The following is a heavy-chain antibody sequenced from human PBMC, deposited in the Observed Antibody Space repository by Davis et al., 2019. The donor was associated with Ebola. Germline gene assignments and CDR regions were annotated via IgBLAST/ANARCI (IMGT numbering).Heavy chain of an antibody. J-gene: IGHJ6*02. Sequence: GESLKISCAASGFTFSDYYMSWIRQAPGKGLEWVSYISSSSSYTNYADSVKGRFTISRDNAKNSLYLQMNSLRAEDTAVYYCARGDLVVTHGGMDVWGQGTTVTVSS. CDR1: GFTFSDYY. V-gene: IGHV3-11*06. D-gene: IGHD2-21*02. CDR2: ISSSSSYT. CDR3: ARGDLVVTHGGMDV.